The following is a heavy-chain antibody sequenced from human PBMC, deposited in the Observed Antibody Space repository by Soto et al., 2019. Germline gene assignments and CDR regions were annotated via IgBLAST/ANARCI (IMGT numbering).Heavy chain of an antibody. J-gene: IGHJ4*02. D-gene: IGHD2-2*01. CDR1: GFTFKNYN. CDR2: ISSSGTTT. V-gene: IGHV3-48*01. Sequence: GGSLRLSCEASGFTFKNYNMNWVLQAPGKGLEWVSHISSSGTTTYYADSVRGRFTISRDNAKNSLYLQMNSLRVEDTAVYYCARGFCSGSSCTGTYWGQGTLVTVSS. CDR3: ARGFCSGSSCTGTY.